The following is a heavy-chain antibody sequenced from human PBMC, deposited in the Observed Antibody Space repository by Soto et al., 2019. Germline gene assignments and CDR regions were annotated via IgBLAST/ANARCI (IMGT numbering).Heavy chain of an antibody. CDR1: GFTFSNAW. V-gene: IGHV3-15*01. D-gene: IGHD3-3*01. Sequence: EVQLVESGGGLVKPGGSLRLSCAASGFTFSNAWMSWVRQAPGKGLEWVGRIKSKTDGGTTHYAAPVKGRFTISRDDSKNTLYLQMNSLNTEDTAVYYCTTEGVVIIYIRGYYGMDVWGQGTTVTVSS. CDR2: IKSKTDGGTT. J-gene: IGHJ6*02. CDR3: TTEGVVIIYIRGYYGMDV.